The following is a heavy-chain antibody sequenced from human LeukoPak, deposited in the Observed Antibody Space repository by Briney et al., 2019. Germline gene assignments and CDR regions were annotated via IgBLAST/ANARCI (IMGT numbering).Heavy chain of an antibody. J-gene: IGHJ4*02. Sequence: GGSLRLSCAASGFTVSSNYMSWVRQAPGKGLEWVSVIYSGGSTYYADSVKGRFTISRDNSKNTLYLQMNSLRAEDTAVYYCARDPNPDSSGYYSWGQGTLVTVSS. CDR1: GFTVSSNY. CDR3: ARDPNPDSSGYYS. CDR2: IYSGGST. D-gene: IGHD3-22*01. V-gene: IGHV3-53*01.